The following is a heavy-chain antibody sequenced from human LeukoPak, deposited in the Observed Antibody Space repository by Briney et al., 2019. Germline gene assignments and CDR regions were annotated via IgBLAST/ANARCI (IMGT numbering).Heavy chain of an antibody. Sequence: PGGSLRLSCAASGFTVSRNYMSWVRQAPGKGLEWVSVLYSDGSTYHADSVKGRFTISRDNAKNTLYLQMNSLRAEDTAVYYCARGQDVWGSSLDYWGQGALVTVSS. CDR2: LYSDGST. CDR3: ARGQDVWGSSLDY. D-gene: IGHD3-16*01. J-gene: IGHJ4*02. CDR1: GFTVSRNY. V-gene: IGHV3-53*01.